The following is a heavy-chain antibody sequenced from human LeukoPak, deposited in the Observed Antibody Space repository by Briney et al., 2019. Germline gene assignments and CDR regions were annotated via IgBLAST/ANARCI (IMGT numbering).Heavy chain of an antibody. D-gene: IGHD2-15*01. CDR3: AREPADNNCPHDGMDV. CDR1: GYTFTGYY. J-gene: IGHJ6*02. CDR2: INPNSGGT. Sequence: ASVKVSCKASGYTFTGYYMHWVRQAPGQGLEWMGWINPNSGGTNYAQKFQGRVTMTRDTSISTAYMELSRLSSDDTAVYYCAREPADNNCPHDGMDVWGQGTTVTVSS. V-gene: IGHV1-2*02.